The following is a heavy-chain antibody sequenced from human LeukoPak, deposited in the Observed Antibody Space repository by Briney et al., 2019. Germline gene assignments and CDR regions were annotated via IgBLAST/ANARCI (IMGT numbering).Heavy chain of an antibody. D-gene: IGHD3-16*01. Sequence: TGRSLRLSCAASGFTFSSYAMHWVRQAPGKGLEWVAVISYDGSNKYYADSVKGRFTISRDNSKNTLYLQMNSLRAEDTAVYYCARATRLRIMITAVSYWGQGTLVTVSS. CDR3: ARATRLRIMITAVSY. J-gene: IGHJ4*02. V-gene: IGHV3-30*04. CDR1: GFTFSSYA. CDR2: ISYDGSNK.